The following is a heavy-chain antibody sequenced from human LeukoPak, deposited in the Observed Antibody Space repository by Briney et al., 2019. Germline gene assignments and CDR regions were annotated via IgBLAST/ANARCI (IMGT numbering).Heavy chain of an antibody. CDR2: INWNGGST. Sequence: GGSLRLSCAASGFTFDDYGMSWVRQAPGKGLEWVSGINWNGGSTGYADSVKGRLTISRDNAKNSLYLQMNSLRAEDTALYYCARGVDSGWPLDAFDIWGQGTMVTVSS. CDR3: ARGVDSGWPLDAFDI. V-gene: IGHV3-20*04. D-gene: IGHD6-19*01. J-gene: IGHJ3*02. CDR1: GFTFDDYG.